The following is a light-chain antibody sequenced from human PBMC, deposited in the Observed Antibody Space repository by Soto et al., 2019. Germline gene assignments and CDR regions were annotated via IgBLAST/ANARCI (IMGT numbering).Light chain of an antibody. Sequence: QSALTQPPSASGSPGQSVTISCTGTSSDVGGYNYVSWYQQHPGKAPKLMIYEVSKRPSGVPDRFSGSKSGNTASLTVPGLQAEDEADYYCSSYAGSNNLGVFGGGTKVTVL. J-gene: IGLJ2*01. CDR2: EVS. CDR3: SSYAGSNNLGV. V-gene: IGLV2-8*01. CDR1: SSDVGGYNY.